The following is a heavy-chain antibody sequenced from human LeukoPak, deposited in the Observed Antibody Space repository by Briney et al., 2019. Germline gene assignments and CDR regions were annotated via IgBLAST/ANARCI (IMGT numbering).Heavy chain of an antibody. CDR3: ARDPYYYHNSGNFGNNWFDP. J-gene: IGHJ5*02. CDR1: GFTFGDYA. D-gene: IGHD3-22*01. CDR2: IRSKAYGGTT. Sequence: PGRSLRLSCTASGFTFGDYAMSWFRQAPGKGLEWVGFIRSKAYGGTTEYAASVKGRFTISRDNSKNTVYLQMNSLRAEDTAVYYCARDPYYYHNSGNFGNNWFDPWGQGTLVTVSS. V-gene: IGHV3-49*03.